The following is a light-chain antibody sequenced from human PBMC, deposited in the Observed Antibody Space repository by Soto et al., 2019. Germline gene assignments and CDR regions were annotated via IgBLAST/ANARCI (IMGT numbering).Light chain of an antibody. CDR2: DAS. V-gene: IGKV3-15*01. CDR3: QQYYPGPPTT. J-gene: IGKJ5*01. CDR1: QSVTSK. Sequence: ETVMTQSPATLSVSPGERVTLSCRASQSVTSKLAWYQQKPGQAPRLLIYDASSRATGIPARFSGSGSGTEFTLPISSLQSEDFAVYYCQQYYPGPPTTFGQGTRLEIK.